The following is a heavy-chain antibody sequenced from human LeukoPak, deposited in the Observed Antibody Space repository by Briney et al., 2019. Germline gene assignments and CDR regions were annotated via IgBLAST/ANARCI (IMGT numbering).Heavy chain of an antibody. CDR2: INSDGSCT. CDR3: ARVPYYYGSGSYYPYFDY. D-gene: IGHD3-10*01. CDR1: GFTFSSYW. J-gene: IGHJ4*02. V-gene: IGHV3-74*01. Sequence: GGSLRLSCAASGFTFSSYWMHWVRQAPGKGLVWVSRINSDGSCTSYADSVKGRFTISRDNAKNTLYLQMNSLRAEDTAVYYCARVPYYYGSGSYYPYFDYWGQGTLVTVSS.